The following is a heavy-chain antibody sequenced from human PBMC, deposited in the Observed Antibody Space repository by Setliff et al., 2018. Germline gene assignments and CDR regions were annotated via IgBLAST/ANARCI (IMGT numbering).Heavy chain of an antibody. Sequence: PGGSLTLSCATSGFIFSGSAIHWVRQASGKGLEWVGRIRSKENSYATVYAASVKGRFSISRDDLKNTAYLQVSSLKTEDTAVYYCARQKSTGSGNNWFDPWGQGTLVTVSS. CDR2: IRSKENSYAT. CDR1: GFIFSGSA. D-gene: IGHD2-15*01. J-gene: IGHJ5*02. CDR3: ARQKSTGSGNNWFDP. V-gene: IGHV3-73*01.